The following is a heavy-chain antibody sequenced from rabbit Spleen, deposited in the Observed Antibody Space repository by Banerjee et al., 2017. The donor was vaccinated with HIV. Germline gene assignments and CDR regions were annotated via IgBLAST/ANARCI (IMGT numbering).Heavy chain of an antibody. Sequence: QEQLTETGGGLVQPGGSLTLSCKASGIDFTKYYITWVRQAPGKGLEWVACIYAGSSTNTYSATWAKGRFTISKTSSTTVTLQMTSLTAADTATYFCARDTGTSFSTYGMDLWGQGTLVTVS. V-gene: IGHV1S45*01. J-gene: IGHJ6*01. CDR2: IYAGSSTNT. D-gene: IGHD8-1*01. CDR3: ARDTGTSFSTYGMDL. CDR1: GIDFTKYY.